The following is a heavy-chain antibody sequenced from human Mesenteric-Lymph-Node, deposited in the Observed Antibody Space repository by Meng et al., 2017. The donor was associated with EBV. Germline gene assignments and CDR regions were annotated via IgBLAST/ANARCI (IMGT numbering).Heavy chain of an antibody. V-gene: IGHV3-23*01. CDR2: ISVNGDRA. CDR1: GFTFSSYA. Sequence: EVQLLGSGGGLVQPGGSLRLSCAASGFTFSSYAMNWVRQAPGKGLQWVSVISVNGDRAYYADSVKGRFTISRDNSKDTLYLQMNSLRAEDTAVYYCARVVVGTFDNWGQGTLVTVSS. D-gene: IGHD2-21*01. CDR3: ARVVVGTFDN. J-gene: IGHJ4*02.